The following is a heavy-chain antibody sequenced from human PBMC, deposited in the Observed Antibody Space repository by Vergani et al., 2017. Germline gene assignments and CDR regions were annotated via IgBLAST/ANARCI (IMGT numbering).Heavy chain of an antibody. CDR3: ARPLLRYWPNVVSTSEVYYYYGMYV. CDR1: GYSFTSYW. V-gene: IGHV5-10-1*03. Sequence: EVQLVQSGAELKKPGESLRLSCKGSGYSFTSYWISWVRQMPGKGLEWMGRIDPSDSYTNYSSSFQGHVTISADQAISTAYLQWSSLKASDTAMYYCARPLLRYWPNVVSTSEVYYYYGMYVWGQGPTVTVYS. D-gene: IGHD2-8*01. CDR2: IDPSDSYT. J-gene: IGHJ6*02.